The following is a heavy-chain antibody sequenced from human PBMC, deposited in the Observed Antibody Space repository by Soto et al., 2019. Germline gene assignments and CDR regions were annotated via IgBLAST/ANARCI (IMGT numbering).Heavy chain of an antibody. CDR2: ISGSGNTI. D-gene: IGHD2-2*03. V-gene: IGHV3-23*01. CDR1: GFAFSTNA. Sequence: CLRLSCATSGFAFSTNAMCWVRQAPGMGLEFVSLISGSGNTIYYADSVKGRFTISRDNSMNTVSLQMNSLRAEDTAVYYCAKVGYDTFGYYLRSFDCWGQGTLVTVSS. CDR3: AKVGYDTFGYYLRSFDC. J-gene: IGHJ4*02.